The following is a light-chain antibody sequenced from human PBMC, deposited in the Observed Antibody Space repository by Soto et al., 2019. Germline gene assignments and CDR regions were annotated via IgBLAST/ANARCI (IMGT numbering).Light chain of an antibody. J-gene: IGKJ2*01. CDR1: HSVSSTY. CDR3: QQYGSSPYT. V-gene: IGKV3-20*01. Sequence: EIVLTQSPGTLSLSPGTXXXLSCRASHSVSSTYLAWYRQKPGQAPRLLIYGASTRATDIPDRFSGSGSGTDFTLTISRLEPEDFAVYYCQQYGSSPYTFGQGTKLEIK. CDR2: GAS.